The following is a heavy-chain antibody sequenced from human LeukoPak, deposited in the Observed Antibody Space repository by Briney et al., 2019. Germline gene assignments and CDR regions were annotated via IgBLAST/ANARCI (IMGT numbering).Heavy chain of an antibody. CDR2: ISYDGSNK. D-gene: IGHD6-13*01. J-gene: IGHJ6*02. CDR1: GFTFSSYA. CDR3: ARAETLAAALYYYYGMDV. Sequence: GGSLRLSCAASGFTFSSYATHWVRQAPGKGLEWVAVISYDGSNKYYADSVKGRFTISRDNSKNTLYLQMNSLRAEDTAVYYCARAETLAAALYYYYGMDVWGQGTTVTVSS. V-gene: IGHV3-30*04.